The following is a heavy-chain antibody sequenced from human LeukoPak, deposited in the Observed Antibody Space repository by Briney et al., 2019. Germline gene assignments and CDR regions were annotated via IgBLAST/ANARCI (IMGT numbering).Heavy chain of an antibody. J-gene: IGHJ4*02. CDR2: VNPFTGDT. V-gene: IGHV1-2*02. CDR3: ATRPRPVTIGPFDY. D-gene: IGHD2-21*02. CDR1: GYALTGND. Sequence: ASVKVSCMASGYALTGNDFYWVRQAPGQGLEYMGSVNPFTGDTNYAQKFQGRVTMTRDMSRNTAYMELSGLTSDDTAMYYCATRPRPVTIGPFDYWGQGTLVTVSS.